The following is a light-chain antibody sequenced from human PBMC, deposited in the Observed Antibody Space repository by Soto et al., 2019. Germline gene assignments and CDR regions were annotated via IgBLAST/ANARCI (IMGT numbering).Light chain of an antibody. J-gene: IGKJ4*01. CDR1: QNVLYSPNQKNY. V-gene: IGKV4-1*01. CDR3: QQYYSRPFT. CDR2: WAS. Sequence: DIVMTQSPDSLVVSLGERATIRCRSSQNVLYSPNQKNYLAWYQQKPGQPPKVLIYWASTRESGVPDRFSGSGSGTDFTLTTTTLQPEDLAVYYCQQYYSRPFTFGGGTKVEIK.